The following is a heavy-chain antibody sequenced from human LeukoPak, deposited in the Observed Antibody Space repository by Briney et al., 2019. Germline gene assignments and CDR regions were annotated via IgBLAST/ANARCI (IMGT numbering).Heavy chain of an antibody. CDR1: GFTFSSSA. D-gene: IGHD1-26*01. V-gene: IGHV3-23*01. J-gene: IGHJ4*02. Sequence: GGSLRLSCAASGFTFSSSAMSWVRQAPGKGLEWVSAISNNGGYTYYADSVQGRFTISRDNAKNTLDLQMNSLSAEDTAVYYCARRSSGSPPYYFDYWGQGTLVTVSS. CDR2: ISNNGGYT. CDR3: ARRSSGSPPYYFDY.